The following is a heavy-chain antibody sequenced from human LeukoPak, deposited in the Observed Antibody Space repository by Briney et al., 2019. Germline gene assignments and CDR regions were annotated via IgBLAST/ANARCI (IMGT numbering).Heavy chain of an antibody. CDR3: AGIAVAGTYFDY. J-gene: IGHJ4*02. CDR1: GYTFTTYG. CDR2: ISAYNSYT. D-gene: IGHD6-19*01. V-gene: IGHV1-18*01. Sequence: ASVNVPCKASGYTFTTYGIIWVRQAPGQGLEWMGWISAYNSYTNYAQKLQGRVTMTTDTSTSTAYMELRSLRSDDTAVYYCAGIAVAGTYFDYWGQGTLVTVSS.